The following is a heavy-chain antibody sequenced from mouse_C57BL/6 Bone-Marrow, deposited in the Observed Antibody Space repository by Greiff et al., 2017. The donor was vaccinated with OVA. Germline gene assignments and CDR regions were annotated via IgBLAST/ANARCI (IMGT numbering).Heavy chain of an antibody. Sequence: SGAELVRPGTSVKVSCKASGYAFTNYLIEWVKQRPGQGLEWIGVINPGSGGTNYNEKFKGKATLTADKSSSTAYMQLSSLTSEDSAVYFCAREAKGYYAMDYWGQGTSVTVSS. CDR3: AREAKGYYAMDY. V-gene: IGHV1-54*01. J-gene: IGHJ4*01. CDR1: GYAFTNYL. CDR2: INPGSGGT.